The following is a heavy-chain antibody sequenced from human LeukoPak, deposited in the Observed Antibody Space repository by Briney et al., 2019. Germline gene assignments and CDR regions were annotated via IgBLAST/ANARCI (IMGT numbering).Heavy chain of an antibody. V-gene: IGHV1-69*13. Sequence: ASVKVSCKASGYTFTSYGISWVRQAPGQRLEWMGGIIPIFGTANYAQKFQGRVTITADESTSTAYMELSSLRSEDTAVYYCARVGDYYDSSGYWYWGQGTLVTVSS. CDR1: GYTFTSYG. J-gene: IGHJ4*02. D-gene: IGHD3-22*01. CDR3: ARVGDYYDSSGYWY. CDR2: IIPIFGTA.